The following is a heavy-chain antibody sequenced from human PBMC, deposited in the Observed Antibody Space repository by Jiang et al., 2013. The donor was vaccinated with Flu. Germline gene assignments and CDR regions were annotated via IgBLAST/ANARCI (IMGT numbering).Heavy chain of an antibody. Sequence: SGAEVKKPGASVKVSCKASGYTFTGYYMHWVRQAPGQGLEWMGWINPNSGGTNYAQKFQGRVTMTRDTSITTAYMELSSLRSDDTAVYYCASSLRRAYCGGDCIDWFDPWGQGTLVT. V-gene: IGHV1-2*02. CDR1: GYTFTGYY. D-gene: IGHD2-21*02. CDR3: ASSLRRAYCGGDCIDWFDP. J-gene: IGHJ5*02. CDR2: INPNSGGT.